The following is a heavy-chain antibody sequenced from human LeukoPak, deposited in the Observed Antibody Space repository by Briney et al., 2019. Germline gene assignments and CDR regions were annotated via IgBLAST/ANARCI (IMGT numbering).Heavy chain of an antibody. CDR2: IIPIFGTA. V-gene: IGHV1-69*01. CDR3: ARDLSTVGSGSYSFDY. Sequence: ASVTVSCKASGGTFSSYAISWVRQAPGQGREWMGGIIPIFGTANYAKKFQGRVTITADESTSTAYMELSSLRSEDTAVYYCARDLSTVGSGSYSFDYWGQGTLVTVSS. CDR1: GGTFSSYA. D-gene: IGHD3-10*01. J-gene: IGHJ4*02.